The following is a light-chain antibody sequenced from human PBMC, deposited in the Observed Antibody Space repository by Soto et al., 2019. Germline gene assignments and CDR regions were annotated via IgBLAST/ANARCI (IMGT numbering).Light chain of an antibody. Sequence: EIVLTQSPGILSLSPGERATLSCRASQSVSSAYLAWYQQKPGQAPRPLIYDVSSRATGVPDRFSGSGSATDFTLTISRLEPEDFAVYYCQQYGRSPTFGQGTRLEI. CDR2: DVS. CDR1: QSVSSAY. J-gene: IGKJ5*01. V-gene: IGKV3-20*01. CDR3: QQYGRSPT.